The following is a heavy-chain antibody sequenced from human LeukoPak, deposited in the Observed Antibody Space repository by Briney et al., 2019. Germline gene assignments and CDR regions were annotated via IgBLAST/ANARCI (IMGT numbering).Heavy chain of an antibody. Sequence: SETLSLTGTVSGGSISSYYWSWIRQPPGKGLEWIGEINHSGSTNYNPSLKSRVTISVDTSKNQFSLKLSSVTAADTAVYYCARHRPSDYWGQGTLVNVSS. CDR1: GGSISSYY. J-gene: IGHJ4*02. V-gene: IGHV4-34*01. CDR2: INHSGST. CDR3: ARHRPSDY.